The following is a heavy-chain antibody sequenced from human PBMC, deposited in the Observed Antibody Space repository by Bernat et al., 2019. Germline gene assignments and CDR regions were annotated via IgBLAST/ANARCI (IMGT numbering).Heavy chain of an antibody. V-gene: IGHV3-15*07. CDR1: GFAFSNAW. Sequence: EVQLVESGGGLVKPGGSLRLSCAASGFAFSNAWMNWVRQAPGKGLEWVGLIKTKTDGGTTDYAAPVKGRFSISRDDSKNTLYLQMNSLRAEDTAVYYCAKIVATGRGHDYWGQGTLVTVSS. CDR3: AKIVATGRGHDY. J-gene: IGHJ4*02. CDR2: IKTKTDGGTT. D-gene: IGHD5-12*01.